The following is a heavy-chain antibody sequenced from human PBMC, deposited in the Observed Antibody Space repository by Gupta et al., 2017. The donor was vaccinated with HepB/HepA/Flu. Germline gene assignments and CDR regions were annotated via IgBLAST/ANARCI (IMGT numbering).Heavy chain of an antibody. V-gene: IGHV1-3*04. CDR1: GYTFTNSA. CDR2: INTGNGNT. D-gene: IGHD5-18*01. J-gene: IGHJ4*02. CDR3: ARDRGYIYDSDY. Sequence: QVQLVQSGAEVKKPGASVKVSCKASGYTFTNSALHWVRQAPGQSLEWMGWINTGNGNTKYSQKFQGRVTLTRDTSASTAYMELSSLRSEDTAIYYCARDRGYIYDSDYWGQGTLVTVSS.